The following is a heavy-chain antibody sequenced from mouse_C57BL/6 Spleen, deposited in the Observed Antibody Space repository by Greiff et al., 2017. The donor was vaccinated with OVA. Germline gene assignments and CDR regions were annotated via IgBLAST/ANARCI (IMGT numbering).Heavy chain of an antibody. CDR3: ARQTVVARYFDV. V-gene: IGHV1-42*01. D-gene: IGHD1-1*01. CDR2: INPSTGGT. J-gene: IGHJ1*03. CDR1: GYLFTGYY. Sequence: EVQLQQSGPELVKPGASVKISCKASGYLFTGYYMNWVKQSPEKSLEWIGEINPSTGGTTYNQKFKAKATLTVDKSSSTAYMQLKSLTSEDSAVYYCARQTVVARYFDVWGTGTTVTVSS.